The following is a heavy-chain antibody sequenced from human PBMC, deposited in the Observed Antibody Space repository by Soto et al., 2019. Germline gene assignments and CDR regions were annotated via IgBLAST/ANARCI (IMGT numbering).Heavy chain of an antibody. V-gene: IGHV3-48*01. CDR3: ARGLGDSWFFL. CDR1: GFTFSNYN. CDR2: IGGDGSLI. J-gene: IGHJ5*02. Sequence: GESLRLSCAASGFTFSNYNMNWVRQAPGKGLEWLSYIGGDGSLIFYADSVKGRFTTSRDNAKDSLYLQMNSLRAEDTALYYCARGLGDSWFFLWGQGTLVTVSS.